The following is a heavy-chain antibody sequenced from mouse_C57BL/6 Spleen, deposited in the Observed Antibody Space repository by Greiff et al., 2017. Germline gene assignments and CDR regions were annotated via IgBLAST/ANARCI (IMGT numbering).Heavy chain of an antibody. CDR2: TFYSGIT. CDR3: ARGPLLRRAPLYFDV. CDR1: GFSINSDCY. Sequence: EVQRVESGPSLVRPSQTLSLTCTVTGFSINSDCYWIWIRQLPGNKLEYIGYTFYSGITYYNPSLESRTYITHDTSKNQLSLKLSSVSTEDTATYYCARGPLLRRAPLYFDVWGTGTTVTVSS. D-gene: IGHD1-1*01. V-gene: IGHV3-3*01. J-gene: IGHJ1*03.